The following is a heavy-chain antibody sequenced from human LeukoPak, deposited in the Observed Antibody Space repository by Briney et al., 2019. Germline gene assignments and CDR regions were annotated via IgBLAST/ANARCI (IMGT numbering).Heavy chain of an antibody. CDR3: ARGLWFGGGENWFDP. Sequence: SETLSLTCAVSGGSISSGGYSWSWIRQPPGKGLEWIGYNYHSGSTYYNPSLKSRVTISVDRSKNQFSLKLSSVTAADTAVYYCARGLWFGGGENWFDPWGQGTLVTVSS. CDR2: NYHSGST. J-gene: IGHJ5*02. V-gene: IGHV4-30-2*01. CDR1: GGSISSGGYS. D-gene: IGHD3-10*01.